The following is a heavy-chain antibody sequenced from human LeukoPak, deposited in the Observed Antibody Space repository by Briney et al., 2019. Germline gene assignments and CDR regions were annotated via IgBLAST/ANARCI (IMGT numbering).Heavy chain of an antibody. CDR1: RFTFSSYT. V-gene: IGHV3-21*01. J-gene: IGHJ4*02. D-gene: IGHD1-1*01. Sequence: GGSLRLSCAASRFTFSSYTMNWVRQAPGKELGWVSSISSSSGDIFYADSVKGRFTISRDNAKNSLFLQMNSLRVEDTAVYYCATTGEFSTSGLSYFDYWGQGTLVTVSS. CDR3: ATTGEFSTSGLSYFDY. CDR2: ISSSSGDI.